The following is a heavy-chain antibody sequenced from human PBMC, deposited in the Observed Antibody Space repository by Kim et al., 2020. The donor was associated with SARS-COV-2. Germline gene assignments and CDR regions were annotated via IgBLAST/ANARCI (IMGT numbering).Heavy chain of an antibody. CDR3: ARASSGSYYDFDY. J-gene: IGHJ4*02. D-gene: IGHD1-26*01. CDR1: GGSISNYY. Sequence: SETLSLTCTVSGGSISNYYWSWIRQSPGKGLEWIGYISYSGSTNYNPSLKSRVTISVDTSKNQFSLKLSSLTAADTAVYYCARASSGSYYDFDYWGQGTL. V-gene: IGHV4-59*01. CDR2: ISYSGST.